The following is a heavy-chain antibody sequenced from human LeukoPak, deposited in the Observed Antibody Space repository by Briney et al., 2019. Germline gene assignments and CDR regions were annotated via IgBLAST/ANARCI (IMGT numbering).Heavy chain of an antibody. J-gene: IGHJ4*02. CDR2: ISTNGGST. CDR3: ARGDEGYDILTGFNPEIYFDY. CDR1: GFTFSSYA. D-gene: IGHD3-9*01. V-gene: IGHV3-64*01. Sequence: GGSLRLSCAAAGFTFSSYAMHWVRQAPGKGLEYVSAISTNGGSTYYANSVKGRFTISRDNSKNTLYLQMGSLRAEDMAVYYCARGDEGYDILTGFNPEIYFDYWGQGTLVTVSS.